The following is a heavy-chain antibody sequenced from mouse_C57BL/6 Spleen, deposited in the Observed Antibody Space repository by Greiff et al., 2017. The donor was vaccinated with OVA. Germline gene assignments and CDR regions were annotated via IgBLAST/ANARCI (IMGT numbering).Heavy chain of an antibody. Sequence: DVKLQESGPGLVKPSQSLSLTCSVTGYSITSGYYWNWIRQFPGNKLEWMGYISYDGSNNYNPSLKNRISITRDTSKNQFFLKLNSVTTEDTATYYCARDRGWPDYWGQGTTLTVSS. V-gene: IGHV3-6*01. CDR2: ISYDGSN. J-gene: IGHJ2*01. D-gene: IGHD2-3*01. CDR3: ARDRGWPDY. CDR1: GYSITSGYY.